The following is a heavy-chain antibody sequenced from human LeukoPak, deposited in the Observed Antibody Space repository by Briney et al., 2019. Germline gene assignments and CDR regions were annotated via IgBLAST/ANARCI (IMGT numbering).Heavy chain of an antibody. CDR1: GFTVSSNY. V-gene: IGHV3-66*01. CDR3: AREDDSRGYYYYGMDV. D-gene: IGHD3-22*01. CDR2: IYSGGST. Sequence: PGGSLRLSCAASGFTVSSNYMSWVRQAPGKGLEWVSVIYSGGSTYYADSVKGRFTISRDNSKNTLYLQMNSLRAEDTAVYYCAREDDSRGYYYYGMDVWGQGTTVTVSS. J-gene: IGHJ6*02.